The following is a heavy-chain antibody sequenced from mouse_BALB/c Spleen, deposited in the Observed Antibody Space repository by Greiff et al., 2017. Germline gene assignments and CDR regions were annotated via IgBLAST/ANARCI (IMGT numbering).Heavy chain of an antibody. CDR2: IRNKANGYTT. CDR1: GFTFTDYY. CDR3: ARDDDGYPAWFAY. Sequence: VESGGGLVQPGGSLRLSCATSGFTFTDYYMSWVRQPPGKALEWLGFIRNKANGYTTEYSASVKGRFTISRDNSQSILYLQMNTLRAEDSATYYCARDDDGYPAWFAYWGQGTLVTVSA. J-gene: IGHJ3*01. D-gene: IGHD2-3*01. V-gene: IGHV7-3*02.